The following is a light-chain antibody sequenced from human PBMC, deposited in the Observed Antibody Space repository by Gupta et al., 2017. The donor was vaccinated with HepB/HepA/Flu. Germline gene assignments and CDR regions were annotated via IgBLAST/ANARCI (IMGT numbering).Light chain of an antibody. CDR1: QGISTD. CDR2: AAS. Sequence: DIQLTQSSSFLSASVGDRVSITCRASQGISTDLAWYQHKPRKAPYLLIYAASTLQSGVPSRFSGSGSGTEFTLTISSLQPEDFATYYCQHLNGFPITFGQGTRLEIK. V-gene: IGKV1-9*01. CDR3: QHLNGFPIT. J-gene: IGKJ5*01.